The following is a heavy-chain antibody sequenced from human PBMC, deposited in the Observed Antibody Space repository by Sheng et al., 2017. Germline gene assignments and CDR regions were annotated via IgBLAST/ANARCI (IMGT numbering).Heavy chain of an antibody. CDR3: VRDWAFSGYD. V-gene: IGHV3-74*03. J-gene: IGHJ4*02. D-gene: IGHD5-12*01. Sequence: EVQLVESGGGLVQPGGSLRLSCAASGLSFSSSWMHWVRQAPGKGLVWVSHINSDGTTTTYLDSVKGRFTISRDNAKNTVYLEMTSLRADDTAVYYCVRDWAFSGYDWGQGTPGLRLL. CDR1: GLSFSSSW. CDR2: INSDGTTT.